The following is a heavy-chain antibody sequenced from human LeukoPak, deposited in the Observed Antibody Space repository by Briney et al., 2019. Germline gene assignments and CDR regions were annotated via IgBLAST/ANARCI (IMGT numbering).Heavy chain of an antibody. CDR2: ISGSGGST. Sequence: GGSLRLSCAASGFTFSYYSMSWVRQAPGKGLEWVSGISGSGGSTFYADSVKGRFTISRDKSKNTLYLQTNSLRAEDTALYYCAKEKKPEPVRAPTRTPFDYWGQGTLVTVST. J-gene: IGHJ4*02. CDR3: AKEKKPEPVRAPTRTPFDY. D-gene: IGHD5-12*01. V-gene: IGHV3-23*01. CDR1: GFTFSYYS.